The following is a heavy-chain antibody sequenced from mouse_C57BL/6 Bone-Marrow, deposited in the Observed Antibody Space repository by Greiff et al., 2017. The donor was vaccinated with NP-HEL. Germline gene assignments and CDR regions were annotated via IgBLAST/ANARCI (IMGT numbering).Heavy chain of an antibody. CDR2: IDPSDSYT. J-gene: IGHJ4*01. CDR1: GYTFTSYW. Sequence: QVQLQQPGAELVMPGASVKLSCKASGYTFTSYWMHWVKQRPGQGLEWIGEIDPSDSYTNYNQKFKGKSTLTVDKSSSTAYMQLSSLTSEDSAVYYCARSYYYCSSDLYYYAMDYWGQGTSVTVST. V-gene: IGHV1-69*01. D-gene: IGHD1-1*01. CDR3: ARSYYYCSSDLYYYAMDY.